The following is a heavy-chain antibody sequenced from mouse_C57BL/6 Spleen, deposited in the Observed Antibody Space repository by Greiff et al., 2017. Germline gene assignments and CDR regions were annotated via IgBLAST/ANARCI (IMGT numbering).Heavy chain of an antibody. CDR1: GFTFSNYW. Sequence: EVKVIESGGGLVQPGGSMKLSCVASGFTFSNYWMNWVRQSPEKGLEWVAQIRLKSDNYATHYAESVKGRFTISRDDSKSSVYLQMNNLRAEDTGIYYCTGQGTTWYFDVWGTGTTVTVSS. D-gene: IGHD1-1*01. V-gene: IGHV6-3*01. CDR3: TGQGTTWYFDV. CDR2: IRLKSDNYAT. J-gene: IGHJ1*03.